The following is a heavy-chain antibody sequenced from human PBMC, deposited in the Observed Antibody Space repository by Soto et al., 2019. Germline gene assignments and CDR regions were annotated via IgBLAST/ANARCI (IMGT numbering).Heavy chain of an antibody. D-gene: IGHD3-3*01. CDR1: GFTFSSYG. V-gene: IGHV3-30*18. CDR3: AKDAVEYYFDY. J-gene: IGHJ4*02. Sequence: GGSLRLSCAASGFTFSSYGMHWVRQAPGKGLEWVAVISYDGSNKYYADSVKGRFTISRDNSKNTLYLQMNSLRAEDTAVYYCAKDAVEYYFDYWGQGTLVTVS. CDR2: ISYDGSNK.